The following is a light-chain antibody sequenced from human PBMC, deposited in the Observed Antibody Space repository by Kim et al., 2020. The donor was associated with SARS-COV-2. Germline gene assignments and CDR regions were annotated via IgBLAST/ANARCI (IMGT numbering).Light chain of an antibody. CDR2: GVS. J-gene: IGLJ1*01. CDR1: SSDVGSYNL. V-gene: IGLV2-23*02. CDR3: CSYAGSSTPPYL. Sequence: SALTQPASVSGSPGQSITISCTGTSSDVGSYNLVSWYQQHPCKAPKLMIYGVSKRPSGVSNRFSGSKSGNTASLTISGLQAEDEADYYCCSYAGSSTPPYLFGTGTKVIVL.